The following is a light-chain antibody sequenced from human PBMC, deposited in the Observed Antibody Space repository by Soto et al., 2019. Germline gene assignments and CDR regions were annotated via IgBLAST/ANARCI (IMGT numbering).Light chain of an antibody. CDR2: GTS. CDR1: QSLSSTY. V-gene: IGKV3-20*01. Sequence: EIVLTQSPGTLSLSPGDRATLSCRASQSLSSTYLAWYQQKPGQAPRLLIYGTSSRATGIPERFSGSGSGTDFTLTISRLEPEDFAVYYCQQYGASPRTFGGGTKVEIK. CDR3: QQYGASPRT. J-gene: IGKJ4*01.